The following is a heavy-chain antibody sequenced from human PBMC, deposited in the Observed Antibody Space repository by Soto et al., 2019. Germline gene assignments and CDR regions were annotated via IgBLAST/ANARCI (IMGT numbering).Heavy chain of an antibody. Sequence: EVQLVESGGGLVQPGGSLRISCAASGFTVSGSYMSWVRQGPGKGLEWVSVIFSGGTTYYTDSVKDRFTSSRDNSKNTLYLKMDSLGAADTAVYYWARGGVPQFNPYYYMDVGGKGSTVTVS. CDR3: ARGGVPQFNPYYYMDV. J-gene: IGHJ6*03. CDR2: IFSGGTT. V-gene: IGHV3-66*01. D-gene: IGHD3-10*01. CDR1: GFTVSGSY.